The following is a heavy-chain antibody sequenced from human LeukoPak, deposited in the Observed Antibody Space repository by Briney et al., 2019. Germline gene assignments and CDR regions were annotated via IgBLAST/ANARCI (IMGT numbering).Heavy chain of an antibody. J-gene: IGHJ6*03. CDR3: ARLRHSSIVYYYYMDV. Sequence: ALVKVSCKASGYTFTGYYMHWVRQAPGQGLEWMGWINPNSGGTNYAQKFQGRVTMTRDTSISTAYMGLSRLRSDDTAVYYCARLRHSSIVYYYYMDVWGKGTTVTVSS. D-gene: IGHD6-13*01. V-gene: IGHV1-2*02. CDR2: INPNSGGT. CDR1: GYTFTGYY.